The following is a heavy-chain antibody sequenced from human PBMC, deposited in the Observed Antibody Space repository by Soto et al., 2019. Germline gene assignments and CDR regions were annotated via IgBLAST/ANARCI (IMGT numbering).Heavy chain of an antibody. J-gene: IGHJ4*02. D-gene: IGHD1-1*01. CDR1: GFTFSDHY. Sequence: EVQLVESGGGLVQPGGSLRLSCAVSGFTFSDHYMDWVRQAPGKGLEWVGRSTDQAHSFNTVYAASVKGRFTISRDDSKKSPHLHMHSLKIEDTAVYYCVRATTKATSSPSVDYWGQGTLVTVSS. CDR3: VRATTKATSSPSVDY. CDR2: STDQAHSFNT. V-gene: IGHV3-72*01.